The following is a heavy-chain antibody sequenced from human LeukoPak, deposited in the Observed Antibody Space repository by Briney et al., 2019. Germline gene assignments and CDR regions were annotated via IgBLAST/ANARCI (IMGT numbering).Heavy chain of an antibody. CDR3: VRDFVSSSWMGY. D-gene: IGHD6-13*01. Sequence: GGSLRLSCVGSGFRFGNSAMSWVRQIPGKGLEWVSVIYSGGSTYYADSVKGRFNISRDNSKNTLYLQMNSLRVEDTAVYYCVRDFVSSSWMGYWGQGTLVTVSS. V-gene: IGHV3-53*01. J-gene: IGHJ4*02. CDR2: IYSGGST. CDR1: GFRFGNSA.